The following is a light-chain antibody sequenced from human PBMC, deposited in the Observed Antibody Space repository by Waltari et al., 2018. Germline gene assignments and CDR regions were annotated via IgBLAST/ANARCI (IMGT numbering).Light chain of an antibody. CDR2: RAT. CDR3: QQYDSFWS. CDR1: QKIISW. V-gene: IGKV1-5*03. J-gene: IGKJ1*01. Sequence: DIQMTQSPSTLSASIGDRVTITCRASQKIISWLAWYQQKPGQAPRLLIYRATALETGVPSRFSGTGSGTEFTLTINGLQPDDSATYFCQQYDSFWSFGQGTKVEVK.